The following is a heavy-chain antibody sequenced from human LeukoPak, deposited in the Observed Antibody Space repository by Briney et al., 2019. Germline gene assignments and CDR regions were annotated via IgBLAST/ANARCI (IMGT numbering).Heavy chain of an antibody. D-gene: IGHD1-26*01. Sequence: GGSLRLSCAASGFTFSGSSMHWVRQASGKGLECVGRIRTKTYNYATAYGASVKGRFTLSRDDSKNTAYLQMNSLKTEDTAVYYCTRSDSGSYQMDFDYWGQGTLVTVSS. CDR1: GFTFSGSS. CDR2: IRTKTYNYAT. CDR3: TRSDSGSYQMDFDY. V-gene: IGHV3-73*01. J-gene: IGHJ4*02.